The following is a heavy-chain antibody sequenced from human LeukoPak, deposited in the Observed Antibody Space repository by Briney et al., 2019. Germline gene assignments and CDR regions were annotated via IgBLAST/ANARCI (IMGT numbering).Heavy chain of an antibody. J-gene: IGHJ5*02. Sequence: SVTLSLTCTVSGGSISSGGYYWSWIRQHPRKGLEWIGYIYYSGSTYYNPSLKSRVTISVDTSKNQFSLKLSSVTAADTAVYYCARAQAVLLWFGELSINWFDPWGQGTLVTVSS. CDR1: GGSISSGGYY. D-gene: IGHD3-10*01. CDR3: ARAQAVLLWFGELSINWFDP. CDR2: IYYSGST. V-gene: IGHV4-31*03.